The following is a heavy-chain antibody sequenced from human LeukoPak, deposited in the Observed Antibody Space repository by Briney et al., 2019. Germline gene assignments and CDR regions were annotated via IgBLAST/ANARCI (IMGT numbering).Heavy chain of an antibody. CDR3: ARQGWVFGVVITWLDP. Sequence: PSETLSLTCTVSGGSISSSSYYWGWIRQPPGKGLEWIGSIYYSGSTYYNPSLKSRVTISVDTSKNQFSLKLRSVTAADTAVYYCARQGWVFGVVITWLDPWGQGTLVTVSS. D-gene: IGHD3-3*01. CDR1: GGSISSSSYY. V-gene: IGHV4-39*01. J-gene: IGHJ5*02. CDR2: IYYSGST.